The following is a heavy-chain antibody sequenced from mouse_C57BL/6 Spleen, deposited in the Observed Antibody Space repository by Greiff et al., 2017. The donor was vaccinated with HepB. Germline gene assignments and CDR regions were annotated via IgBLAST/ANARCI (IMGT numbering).Heavy chain of an antibody. J-gene: IGHJ1*03. V-gene: IGHV1-26*01. D-gene: IGHD2-12*01. CDR2: INPNNGGT. Sequence: VQLQQSGPELVKPGASVKISCKASGYTFTDYYMNWVKQSHGKSLEWIGDINPNNGGTSYNQTFKGKATLTVDKSSSTAYMELRSLTSEDSAVYYCARALQGWGTGTTVTVSS. CDR1: GYTFTDYY. CDR3: ARALQG.